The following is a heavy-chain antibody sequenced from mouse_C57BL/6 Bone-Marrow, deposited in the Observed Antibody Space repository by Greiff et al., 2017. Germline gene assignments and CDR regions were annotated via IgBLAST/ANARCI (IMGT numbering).Heavy chain of an antibody. CDR1: GYAFSSSW. V-gene: IGHV1-82*01. D-gene: IGHD1-1*01. J-gene: IGHJ1*03. CDR2: IYPGDGDT. CDR3: ATGYYYGSKKFDV. Sequence: QVQLKQSGPELVKPGASVKISCKASGYAFSSSWMNWVKQRPGKGLEWIGRIYPGDGDTNYNGKFKGKATLTADKSSSTAYMQLSSLTSEDSAVYFCATGYYYGSKKFDVWGTETTVTVSS.